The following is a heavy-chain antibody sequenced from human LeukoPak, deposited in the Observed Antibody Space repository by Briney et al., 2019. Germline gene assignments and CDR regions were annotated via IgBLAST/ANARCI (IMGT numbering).Heavy chain of an antibody. V-gene: IGHV3-30*03. CDR3: ARAYCGGDCYYLLDY. D-gene: IGHD2-21*02. CDR1: GFTVSSNC. Sequence: GGSLRLSCAASGFTVSSNCMSWVRQAPGKGLEWVAVISYDGINKYYADSVKGRFTISRDNSKNTLYLQMSSLRLEDTAVYYCARAYCGGDCYYLLDYWGQGTLVTVSS. J-gene: IGHJ4*02. CDR2: ISYDGINK.